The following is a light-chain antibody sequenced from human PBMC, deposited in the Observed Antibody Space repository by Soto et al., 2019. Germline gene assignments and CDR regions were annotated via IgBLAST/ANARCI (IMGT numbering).Light chain of an antibody. CDR1: QSVSSSY. V-gene: IGKV3-20*01. CDR2: GAS. Sequence: EIVLTQSPCTLSSSPGERATLSCRASQSVSSSYLAWYQQKPGQAPRLLIYGASSRATGIPDRFSGSGSGTDFTLTISRLEPEDFAVYYCQQYGSSQSTFGGGTKVDIK. CDR3: QQYGSSQST. J-gene: IGKJ4*01.